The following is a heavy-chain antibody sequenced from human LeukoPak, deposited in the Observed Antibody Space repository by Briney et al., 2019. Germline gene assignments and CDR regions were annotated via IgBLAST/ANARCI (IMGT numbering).Heavy chain of an antibody. CDR3: ARGIVGATAPFQH. V-gene: IGHV1-2*06. CDR1: GYTFTGYY. D-gene: IGHD1-26*01. CDR2: INPYSGGT. Sequence: ASVKVSCKASGYTFTGYYMHWVRQAPGQGLEWMGRINPYSGGTNYAQKFQGRVTMTRDTSISTAYMELSRLRSDDTAVYYCARGIVGATAPFQHWGQGTLVTVSS. J-gene: IGHJ1*01.